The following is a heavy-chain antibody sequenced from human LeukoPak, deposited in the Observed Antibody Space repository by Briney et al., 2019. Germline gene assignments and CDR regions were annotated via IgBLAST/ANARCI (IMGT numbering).Heavy chain of an antibody. CDR2: ISWSSVSI. Sequence: GGSLRLRCAALGFSFDDYAMYWVRQASGKGLEWVSGISWSSVSIGYADSVKGRFTISRDNAKNSLYLQMNSLKAEDTALYYCAKRKAGGYALDIWGQGTMVTVSS. CDR3: AKRKAGGYALDI. J-gene: IGHJ3*02. V-gene: IGHV3-9*01. D-gene: IGHD3-16*01. CDR1: GFSFDDYA.